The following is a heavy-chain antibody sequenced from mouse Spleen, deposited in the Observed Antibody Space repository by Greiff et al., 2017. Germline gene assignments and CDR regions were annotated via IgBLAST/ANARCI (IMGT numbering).Heavy chain of an antibody. V-gene: IGHV5-17*01. Sequence: EVMLVESGGGLVKPGGSLKLSCAASGFTFSDYGMHWVRQAPEKGLEWVAYISSGSSTIYYADTVKGRFTISRDNAKNTLFLQMTSLRSEDTAMYYCARNYRYYMDYWGQGTSVTVSS. J-gene: IGHJ4*01. CDR2: ISSGSSTI. CDR1: GFTFSDYG. D-gene: IGHD2-14*01. CDR3: ARNYRYYMDY.